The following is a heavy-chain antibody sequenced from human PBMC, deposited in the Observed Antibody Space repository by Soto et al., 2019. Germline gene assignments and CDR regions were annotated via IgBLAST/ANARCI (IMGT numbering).Heavy chain of an antibody. J-gene: IGHJ4*02. CDR2: ISPSGNSV. Sequence: EVQVVESGGGLVKPGGSLRLACAASGFPFSDFSWNWVRQAPGGGLEWVSSISPSGNSVYYADSVKGRFTISRDNGKNSLYLQMNSLRAEDTAVYYCARPRGPRGYDLIDYWGQGTLVAVSS. D-gene: IGHD5-12*01. CDR1: GFPFSDFS. CDR3: ARPRGPRGYDLIDY. V-gene: IGHV3-21*02.